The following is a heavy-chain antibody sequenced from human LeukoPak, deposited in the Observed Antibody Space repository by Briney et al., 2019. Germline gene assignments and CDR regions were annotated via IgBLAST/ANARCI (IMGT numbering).Heavy chain of an antibody. D-gene: IGHD4-11*01. J-gene: IGHJ6*04. V-gene: IGHV3-43D*04. Sequence: GGSLRLSCAASGFTFDDYAMHWVRQAPGKGLEWVSLISWDGGSTYYADSVKGRFTISRDNSKNSLYLQMNSLRAEDTALYYCAKDLDYLQDYYYGMDVWGKGTTVTVPS. CDR2: ISWDGGST. CDR3: AKDLDYLQDYYYGMDV. CDR1: GFTFDDYA.